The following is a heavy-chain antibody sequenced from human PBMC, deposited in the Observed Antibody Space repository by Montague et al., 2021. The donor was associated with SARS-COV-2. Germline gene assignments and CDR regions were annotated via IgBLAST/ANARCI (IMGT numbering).Heavy chain of an antibody. CDR1: GGSLSGDH. V-gene: IGHV4-34*01. CDR3: AGGPGGVAARLRYYFDQ. Sequence: SETLSLTCAVSGGSLSGDHWIWICQPPGKGLEWIWEVNNSVHTNYNVSLKRRVTMSVDTSKSQFSLKVRSVTVADTAVSYCAGGPGGVAARLRYYFDQWGQGTLVTVSS. D-gene: IGHD6-6*01. J-gene: IGHJ4*02. CDR2: VNNSVHT.